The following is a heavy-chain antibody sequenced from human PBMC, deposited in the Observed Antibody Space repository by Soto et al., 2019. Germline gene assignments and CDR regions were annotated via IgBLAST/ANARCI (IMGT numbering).Heavy chain of an antibody. J-gene: IGHJ6*02. Sequence: EVQLVESGGGLVLPGGSLRLSCAASGFTFSRYWMHWVRQAPGKGLVWVSRISSYGSDTHYADSVKGRFTISRDNAKNTLDLQMNSLRADDTAVYYCASNYAYAEGYYWYGVDVWGQGTRVTVSS. CDR3: ASNYAYAEGYYWYGVDV. CDR2: ISSYGSDT. D-gene: IGHD3-16*01. V-gene: IGHV3-74*01. CDR1: GFTFSRYW.